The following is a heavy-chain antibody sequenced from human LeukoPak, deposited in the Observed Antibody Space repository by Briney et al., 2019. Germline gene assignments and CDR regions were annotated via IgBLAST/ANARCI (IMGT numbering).Heavy chain of an antibody. CDR2: IYTSGST. V-gene: IGHV4-4*07. CDR3: ARERRLDIVVVVIDY. D-gene: IGHD2-15*01. CDR1: GGSISSYY. J-gene: IGHJ4*02. Sequence: TSETLSLTCTVSGGSISSYYWSWIRQPAGKGLEWIGRIYTSGSTNYNPSLKSRVTMSVDTSKNQFSLKLSSVTAVDTAVYYCARERRLDIVVVVIDYWGQGTLVTVSS.